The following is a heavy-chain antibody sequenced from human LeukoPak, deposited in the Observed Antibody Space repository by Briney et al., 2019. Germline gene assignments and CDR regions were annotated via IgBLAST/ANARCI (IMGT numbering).Heavy chain of an antibody. Sequence: PSETLSLTCTVSTHSVSTDYYWGWIRQPPGKGLEWVGNIYHDVSTYYTPSLKSRVTISVDTSKNQFSLKLTSVTAADTAVYYCAREGLITIIRGLNFGYWGQGTLVSVSS. CDR1: THSVSTDYY. J-gene: IGHJ4*02. CDR2: IYHDVST. CDR3: AREGLITIIRGLNFGY. D-gene: IGHD3-10*01. V-gene: IGHV4-38-2*02.